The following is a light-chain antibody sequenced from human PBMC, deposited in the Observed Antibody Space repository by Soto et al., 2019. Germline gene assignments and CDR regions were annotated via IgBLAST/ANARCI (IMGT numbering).Light chain of an antibody. Sequence: PGHKVTISCSGSSSNIGGNSVSWYQQLPGTAPKLLIYDDNKRPSGIPDRFSGSKSGTSATLGITGFQTGDEADYYCGSWDSSLSAYVFGTGTKVTVL. V-gene: IGLV1-51*01. CDR3: GSWDSSLSAYV. CDR1: SSNIGGNS. J-gene: IGLJ1*01. CDR2: DDN.